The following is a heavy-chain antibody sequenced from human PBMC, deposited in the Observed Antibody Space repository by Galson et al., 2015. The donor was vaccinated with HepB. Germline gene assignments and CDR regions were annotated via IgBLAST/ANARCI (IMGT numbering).Heavy chain of an antibody. J-gene: IGHJ4*02. CDR1: GYTFTSYA. Sequence: SVKVSCKASGYTFTSYAMHWVRQAPGQRLEWMGWINAGNGNTKYSQKFQGRVTITRDTSASTAYMELSSLRSEDTAVYYCARDGEGGYYYDSSGYFDYWGQGTLVTVSS. CDR2: INAGNGNT. CDR3: ARDGEGGYYYDSSGYFDY. V-gene: IGHV1-3*01. D-gene: IGHD3-22*01.